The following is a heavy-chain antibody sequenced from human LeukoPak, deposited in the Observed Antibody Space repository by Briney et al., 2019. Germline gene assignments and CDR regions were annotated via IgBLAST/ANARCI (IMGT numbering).Heavy chain of an antibody. V-gene: IGHV3-33*01. CDR3: ASLWPTFFDY. CDR1: GFSFSSYG. Sequence: GRSLRLSCAASGFSFSSYGMQWVRQAPGKGLEWVAVIWYDGSKKYYADSVKGRFTISRDNSKKMMYLEMNSLRVEDTAVYYCASLWPTFFDYWGQGTLVTVSS. CDR2: IWYDGSKK. J-gene: IGHJ4*02. D-gene: IGHD3-10*01.